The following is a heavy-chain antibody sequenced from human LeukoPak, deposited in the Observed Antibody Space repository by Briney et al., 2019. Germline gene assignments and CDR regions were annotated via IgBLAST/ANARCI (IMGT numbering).Heavy chain of an antibody. Sequence: SETLSLTCAVYGGSFSGYYWSWIRQPPGKGLEWIGEINHSGSTNYNPSLKSRVTISVDTSKNQFSLKLSSVTAADTAVYYCARGFLRSGRPTLDVWGKGTTVTVSS. D-gene: IGHD3-10*01. J-gene: IGHJ6*04. CDR3: ARGFLRSGRPTLDV. CDR1: GGSFSGYY. V-gene: IGHV4-34*01. CDR2: INHSGST.